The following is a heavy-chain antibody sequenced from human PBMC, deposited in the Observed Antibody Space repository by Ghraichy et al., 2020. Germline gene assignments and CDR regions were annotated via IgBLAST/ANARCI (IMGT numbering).Heavy chain of an antibody. J-gene: IGHJ4*02. CDR2: INHSGST. CDR3: ARADSQMTNDY. D-gene: IGHD5-24*01. CDR1: GGSFSGYY. V-gene: IGHV4-34*01. Sequence: SQTLSLTCAVYGGSFSGYYWSWIRQPPVKGLEWIGEINHSGSTNYNPSLKSRVTISVDTSKNQFSLKLSSVTAADTAVYYCARADSQMTNDYWGQGTLVTVSS.